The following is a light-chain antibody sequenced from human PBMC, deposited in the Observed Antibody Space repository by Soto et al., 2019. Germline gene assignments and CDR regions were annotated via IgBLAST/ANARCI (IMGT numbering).Light chain of an antibody. CDR2: LNSDGSH. Sequence: QPVLTQSPSASASLVHSVTLTCTLSSGHSSYAIACHQKQPEKGPRCLMKLNSDGSHSKGDGIPDRFSGSSSWAERYLTISSLQSEDEADYYCQTWGTGIQVVCGGSKLTVL. V-gene: IGLV4-69*01. CDR3: QTWGTGIQV. J-gene: IGLJ2*01. CDR1: SGHSSYA.